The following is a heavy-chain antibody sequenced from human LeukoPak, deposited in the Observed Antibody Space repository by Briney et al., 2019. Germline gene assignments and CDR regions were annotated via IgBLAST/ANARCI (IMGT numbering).Heavy chain of an antibody. Sequence: GGSLRLSCTASGFTFGDYGMSWVRQAPGKGLEWVGFIRRKADGRTTEYAVSVKGTFTISRDDSKCIAYLQMNSLKTEDTAVYYCTSPSVEMATIREYCGQGTLVTVSS. D-gene: IGHD5-24*01. J-gene: IGHJ4*02. CDR1: GFTFGDYG. V-gene: IGHV3-49*04. CDR2: IRRKADGRTT. CDR3: TSPSVEMATIREY.